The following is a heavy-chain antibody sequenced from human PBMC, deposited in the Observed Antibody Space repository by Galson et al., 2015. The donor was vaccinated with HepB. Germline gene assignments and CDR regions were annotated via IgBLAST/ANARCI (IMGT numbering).Heavy chain of an antibody. Sequence: SVKVSCKASGYTFSSYSITWVRQAPGQGLEWMGWINPYNRYTNYARHLQGRVTMTTDTSTSTAYMELRSLRSDDTAVYYCARGALVVVINGTLNNWFDPWGQGTLVTVSS. J-gene: IGHJ5*02. CDR1: GYTFSSYS. V-gene: IGHV1-18*01. CDR2: INPYNRYT. D-gene: IGHD3-22*01. CDR3: ARGALVVVINGTLNNWFDP.